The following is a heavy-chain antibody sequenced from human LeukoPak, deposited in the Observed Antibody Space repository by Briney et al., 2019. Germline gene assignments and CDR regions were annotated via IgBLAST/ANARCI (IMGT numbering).Heavy chain of an antibody. CDR2: IWPEDSDT. Sequence: GECLKISCKVSRDMFAFYWIAWVRQMRGKCLECMGIIWPEDSDTRYSPSFRGQVTISADKSIRTAFLQWNSLKASDTAMYYCARRRRDAFDVWGQGTMVTVSS. V-gene: IGHV5-51*01. CDR3: ARRRRDAFDV. CDR1: RDMFAFYW. J-gene: IGHJ3*01.